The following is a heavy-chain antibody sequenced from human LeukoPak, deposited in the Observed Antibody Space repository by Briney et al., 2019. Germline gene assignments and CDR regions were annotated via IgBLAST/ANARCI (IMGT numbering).Heavy chain of an antibody. Sequence: ASVKVSCKASGYTFTSYGISWVRQAPGQGLEWMGWISAYNGNTNYAQKLQGRVTMTTDTSTGTAYMELRSLRSDDTAVYYCARMREYYDSSGYRVRYFDYWGQGTLVTVSS. D-gene: IGHD3-22*01. V-gene: IGHV1-18*01. CDR1: GYTFTSYG. CDR2: ISAYNGNT. CDR3: ARMREYYDSSGYRVRYFDY. J-gene: IGHJ4*02.